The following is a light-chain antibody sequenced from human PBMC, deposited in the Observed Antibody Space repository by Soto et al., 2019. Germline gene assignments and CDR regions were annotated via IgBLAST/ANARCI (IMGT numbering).Light chain of an antibody. V-gene: IGKV1-5*01. CDR3: QQYNTYST. Sequence: DIQMTQSTSTLSASVGDRVTITCRASQSISSWLAWYQQKPGKAPKLLIYDASSLESGVPSRFSGSGSGTEFTLTISSLQPEDFATYYCQQYNTYSTFGRGTRLEIK. J-gene: IGKJ5*01. CDR2: DAS. CDR1: QSISSW.